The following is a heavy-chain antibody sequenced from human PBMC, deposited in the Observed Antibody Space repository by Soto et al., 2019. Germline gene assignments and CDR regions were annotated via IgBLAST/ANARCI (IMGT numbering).Heavy chain of an antibody. CDR1: GGTFSSYA. CDR2: IIPIFGTA. D-gene: IGHD2-2*01. J-gene: IGHJ6*02. V-gene: IGHV1-69*13. CDR3: ARDLMPNCSSTSCYAKHYYYYYGMDV. Sequence: RASVKVSCKASGGTFSSYAISWVRQAPGQGLEWMGGIIPIFGTANYAQKFQGRVTITADESTSTAYMELSSLRSEDTAVYYCARDLMPNCSSTSCYAKHYYYYYGMDVWGQGTTVTVSS.